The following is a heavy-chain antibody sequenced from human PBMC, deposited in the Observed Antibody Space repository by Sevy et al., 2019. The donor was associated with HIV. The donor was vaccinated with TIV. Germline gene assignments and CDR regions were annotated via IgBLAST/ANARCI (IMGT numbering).Heavy chain of an antibody. V-gene: IGHV3-7*01. CDR1: GFTFNMYW. J-gene: IGHJ6*02. Sequence: GGSLRLSCAASGFTFNMYWMTWVRQAPGKGLEWVANIKEDGSERNYLDSVKGRFTISRDNAKESLYLQINSLRAEDTAVYYCARHCSGGSCYSLLPHYYYGMDVCGQGTTVTVSS. CDR3: ARHCSGGSCYSLLPHYYYGMDV. D-gene: IGHD2-15*01. CDR2: IKEDGSER.